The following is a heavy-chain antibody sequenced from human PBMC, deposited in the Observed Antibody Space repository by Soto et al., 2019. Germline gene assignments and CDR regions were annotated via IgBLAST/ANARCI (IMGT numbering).Heavy chain of an antibody. J-gene: IGHJ4*02. V-gene: IGHV1-46*01. CDR3: ARGGCGGECSFDY. Sequence: SXKVSYKASGYTXSSHYISLVRQAPGQGLEWIGIINPSGCDTTYAQQFQGRVTITSDTSKRTVYMELSSLRSEDTAVYYCARGGCGGECSFDYWGQGTLVTVS. D-gene: IGHD2-21*01. CDR1: GYTXSSHY. CDR2: INPSGCDT.